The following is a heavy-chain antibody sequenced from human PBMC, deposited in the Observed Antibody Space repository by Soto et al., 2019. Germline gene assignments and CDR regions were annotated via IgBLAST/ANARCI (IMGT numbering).Heavy chain of an antibody. CDR3: ATLRRIAVARRPPYNWFDP. J-gene: IGHJ5*02. V-gene: IGHV1-24*01. Sequence: ASVKVSCKVSGYTLTDLSMHWVRQAPGKGLEWMGGFDPEDGETIYAQKFQGRVTMTEDTSTDTAYMELSSLRSEDTAVYYCATLRRIAVARRPPYNWFDPWGQGTLVTVSS. CDR1: GYTLTDLS. D-gene: IGHD6-19*01. CDR2: FDPEDGET.